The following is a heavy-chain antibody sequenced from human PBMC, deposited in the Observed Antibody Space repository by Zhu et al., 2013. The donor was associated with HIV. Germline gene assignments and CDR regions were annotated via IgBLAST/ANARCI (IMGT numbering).Heavy chain of an antibody. CDR3: ARLPTPTSYNWFDP. CDR1: GYTFTSYD. D-gene: IGHD2-15*01. J-gene: IGHJ5*02. Sequence: QVQLVQSGAEVKKPGASVKVSCKASGYTFTSYDINWVRQATGQGLEWMGWMNPKSGNTGYAQKLQGRVTMTRNTSIRTAYMELSSLRSEDTAVYYCARLPTPTSYNWFDPGPGNPGHRLL. V-gene: IGHV1-8*01. CDR2: MNPKSGNT.